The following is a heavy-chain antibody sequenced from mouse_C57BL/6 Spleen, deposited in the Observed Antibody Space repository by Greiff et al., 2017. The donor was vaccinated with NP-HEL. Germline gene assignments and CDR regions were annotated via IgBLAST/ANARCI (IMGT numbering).Heavy chain of an antibody. CDR1: GFSLTSYG. CDR3: ASGGSSYGFAY. J-gene: IGHJ3*01. D-gene: IGHD1-1*01. V-gene: IGHV2-6*01. Sequence: VKLVESGPGLVAPSQSLSITCTVSGFSLTSYGVDWVRQSPGKGLEWLGVIWGVGSTNYKSALKSRLSISKDNSKSQVFLKMNSLQTDDTAMYYGASGGSSYGFAYWGQGTLVTVSA. CDR2: IWGVGST.